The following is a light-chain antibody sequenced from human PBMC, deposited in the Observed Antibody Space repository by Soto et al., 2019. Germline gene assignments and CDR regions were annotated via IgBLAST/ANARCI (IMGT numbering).Light chain of an antibody. CDR3: QQRGSSWT. V-gene: IGKV3D-20*02. Sequence: EIVLTQSPGTLSLSPGERATLSCRASQSVSSSYLAWYQQKPGQAPRLLIYDASTRATGIPARFSGSGSGTDFTLTISSLEPEDFAVYYCQQRGSSWTLGPGTKVDIK. CDR2: DAS. J-gene: IGKJ1*01. CDR1: QSVSSSY.